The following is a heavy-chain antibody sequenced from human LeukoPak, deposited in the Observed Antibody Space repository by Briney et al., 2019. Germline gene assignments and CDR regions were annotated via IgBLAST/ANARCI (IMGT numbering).Heavy chain of an antibody. CDR1: GDTFTSYY. Sequence: ASVKVSCKASGDTFTSYYMHWVRQAPGQGLESMGIINPSGTSTSYAQKFQGRVTMTRDMSTSTVYMELSSLRSEDTAVYYCARGRHYYDSSDYYYEGDAFDIWGQGTMVTVSS. CDR3: ARGRHYYDSSDYYYEGDAFDI. CDR2: INPSGTST. D-gene: IGHD3-22*01. V-gene: IGHV1-46*01. J-gene: IGHJ3*02.